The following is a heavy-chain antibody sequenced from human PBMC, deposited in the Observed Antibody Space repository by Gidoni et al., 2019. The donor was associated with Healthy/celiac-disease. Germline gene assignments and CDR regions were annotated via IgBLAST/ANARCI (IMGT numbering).Heavy chain of an antibody. V-gene: IGHV3-23*01. D-gene: IGHD3-22*01. CDR3: AKDPNPYYYDTSGYDLSFDY. J-gene: IGHJ4*02. CDR2: ISGSGGNT. Sequence: EVQLLESGGGLVQPGGSLRLSCATSGFTFSSYAMSWVRQAPGKGLEWVSAISGSGGNTYYADSVKGRFTISRDNSKNTLYLQMNSLRAEDTAVYYCAKDPNPYYYDTSGYDLSFDYWGQGTLVTVSS. CDR1: GFTFSSYA.